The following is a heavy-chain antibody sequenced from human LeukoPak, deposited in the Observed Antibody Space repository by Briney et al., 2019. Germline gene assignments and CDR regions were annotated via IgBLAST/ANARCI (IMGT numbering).Heavy chain of an antibody. CDR2: ISYDGSNK. D-gene: IGHD2-2*01. CDR3: ARDDREDIVLVPDADAFDY. J-gene: IGHJ4*02. Sequence: GGSLRLSCAASGFTFSSYAMHWVRQAPGKGLEWVAVISYDGSNKYYADSVKGRFTISRDNSKNTLYLQMNSLRAEDTAVYYCARDDREDIVLVPDADAFDYWGQGTLVTVSS. CDR1: GFTFSSYA. V-gene: IGHV3-30*04.